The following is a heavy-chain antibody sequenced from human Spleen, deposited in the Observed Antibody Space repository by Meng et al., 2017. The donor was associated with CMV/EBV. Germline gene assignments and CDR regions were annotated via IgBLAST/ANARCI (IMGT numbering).Heavy chain of an antibody. CDR1: GGSFSGYY. V-gene: IGHV4-34*01. Sequence: SETLSLTCAVYGGSFSGYYWSWIRQPPGKGLEWIGEINHSGSTNYNPSLKSRVTISVDTSKNQFSLKLSSVTAADTAVYYCARDRTPYCGGDCYQLDYWGQGTLVTVSS. CDR2: INHSGST. D-gene: IGHD2-21*01. J-gene: IGHJ4*02. CDR3: ARDRTPYCGGDCYQLDY.